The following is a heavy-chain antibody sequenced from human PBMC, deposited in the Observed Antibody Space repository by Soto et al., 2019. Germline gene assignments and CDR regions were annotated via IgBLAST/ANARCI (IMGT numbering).Heavy chain of an antibody. V-gene: IGHV3-9*01. Sequence: EVQLVESGGDLVQPGRSLRLSCAASGFTFDDYAMHWVRQVPGKGLEWVAGINWDSDTIAYAASVRGRFTISRDNAKNSLYLQMNSLRAEDTALYYCAQDFHTNMALMDVWGIGTTVTVSS. CDR3: AQDFHTNMALMDV. CDR1: GFTFDDYA. J-gene: IGHJ6*04. D-gene: IGHD3-10*01. CDR2: INWDSDTI.